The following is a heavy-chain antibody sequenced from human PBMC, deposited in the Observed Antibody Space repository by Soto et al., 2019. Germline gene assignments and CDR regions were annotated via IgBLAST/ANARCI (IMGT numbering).Heavy chain of an antibody. CDR2: IGTTGHP. Sequence: EVQLVESGGGLMRTGGSLRLSCTASGFMFEKYDMHWVRQRAGKGLEWVAAIGTTGHPYYPGSAKGRFNISRENVKNSLFLQVNDLKAGDTAVYYCARGSSGWYADLDSWGHGTLVTVSA. J-gene: IGHJ5*01. D-gene: IGHD6-19*01. CDR1: GFMFEKYD. V-gene: IGHV3-13*05. CDR3: ARGSSGWYADLDS.